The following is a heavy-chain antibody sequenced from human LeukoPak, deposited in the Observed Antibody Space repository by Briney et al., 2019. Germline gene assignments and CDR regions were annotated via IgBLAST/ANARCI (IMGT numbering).Heavy chain of an antibody. D-gene: IGHD6-19*01. V-gene: IGHV4-34*01. CDR3: ARAPSYSSGWPIYYYYYGMDV. Sequence: PSETLSLTCSVSGGSVNSDSFYWTWIRQPPGKGLEWIGEINHSGSTNYNPSLKSRVTISVDTSKNQFSLKLSSVTAADTAVYYCARAPSYSSGWPIYYYYYGMDVWGQGTTVTVSS. J-gene: IGHJ6*02. CDR2: INHSGST. CDR1: GGSVNSDSFY.